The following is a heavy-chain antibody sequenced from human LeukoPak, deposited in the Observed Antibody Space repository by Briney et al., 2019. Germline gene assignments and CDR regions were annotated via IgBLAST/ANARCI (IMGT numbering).Heavy chain of an antibody. V-gene: IGHV3-23*01. CDR3: AKGDCSGGSCYSFDY. J-gene: IGHJ4*02. CDR1: GFTFSSYA. D-gene: IGHD2-15*01. CDR2: ISGSGGST. Sequence: PGGFLRLSCAASGFTFSSYAMTWVRQAPGKGLEWVSSISGSGGSTYYADSVEGRFTISRDNSKNTLYMQMNSLRAEDTALYYCAKGDCSGGSCYSFDYWGQGTLVTVSS.